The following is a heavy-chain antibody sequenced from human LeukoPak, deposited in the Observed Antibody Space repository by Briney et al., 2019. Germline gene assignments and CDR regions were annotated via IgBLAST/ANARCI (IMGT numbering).Heavy chain of an antibody. V-gene: IGHV4-59*01. Sequence: PSETLSLTCTVSVASISNYYWTWIRQPPGKGLEWIGYYYYGGSTEYNPSLKSRVTISVDTFKNQFSLKLSSVTAADTAVYYCASLSMAHWYYYYYMDVWGKGTTVTVSS. D-gene: IGHD2/OR15-2a*01. CDR3: ASLSMAHWYYYYYMDV. CDR1: VASISNYY. CDR2: YYYGGST. J-gene: IGHJ6*03.